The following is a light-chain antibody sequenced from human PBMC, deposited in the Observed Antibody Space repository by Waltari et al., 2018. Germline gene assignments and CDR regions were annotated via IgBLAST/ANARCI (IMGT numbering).Light chain of an antibody. CDR2: DVS. J-gene: IGLJ1*01. CDR1: SSDVGGYNC. V-gene: IGLV2-14*03. CDR3: SSYTSSNTLV. Sequence: QSALTQPASVSGSPGESITISCTGTSSDVGGYNCVSWYQQHPGKAPKLMIYDVSNRPSGVSNRCSGSKSGNTASLTISGLQAEDEADYYCSSYTSSNTLVFGTGTKVTAL.